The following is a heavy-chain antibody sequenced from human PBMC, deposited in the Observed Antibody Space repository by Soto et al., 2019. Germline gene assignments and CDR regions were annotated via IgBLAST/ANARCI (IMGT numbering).Heavy chain of an antibody. D-gene: IGHD1-7*01. V-gene: IGHV3-30-3*01. J-gene: IGHJ5*02. Sequence: GGSLRLSCAASGFTFSSYAMHWVRQAPGKGLEWAAVISYDGSNKYYADSVKGRFTISRDNSKNTLYLQMNSLRAEDTAVYYCARGKNWNYRYPFDPWGQGTLVTVSS. CDR1: GFTFSSYA. CDR3: ARGKNWNYRYPFDP. CDR2: ISYDGSNK.